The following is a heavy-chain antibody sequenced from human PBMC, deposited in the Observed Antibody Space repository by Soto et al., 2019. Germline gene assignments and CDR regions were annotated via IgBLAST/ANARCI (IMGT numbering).Heavy chain of an antibody. Sequence: SETLSLTCAVYGGSFSGYYWSWIRQPPGKGLEWIGEINHSGSTNYNPSLKSRVTISVDTSKNQFSLKLSSVTAADTAVYYCARGSTYYYGSGSYVNWFDPWGQGTLVTVSS. D-gene: IGHD3-10*01. CDR2: INHSGST. CDR3: ARGSTYYYGSGSYVNWFDP. CDR1: GGSFSGYY. V-gene: IGHV4-34*01. J-gene: IGHJ5*02.